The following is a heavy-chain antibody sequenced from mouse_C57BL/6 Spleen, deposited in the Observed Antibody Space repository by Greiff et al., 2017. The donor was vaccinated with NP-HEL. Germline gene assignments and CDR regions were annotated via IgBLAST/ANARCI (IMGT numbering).Heavy chain of an antibody. J-gene: IGHJ2*01. Sequence: EVQLQQSGPELVKPGDSVKISCKASGYSFTGYFMNWVMQSHGKSLEWIGRINPYNGDTFYNQKFKGKATLTVDTSSSTAHMELRSLTSEDSAVYYCARRDYSNPFDYWGQGTTLTVSS. CDR1: GYSFTGYF. CDR2: INPYNGDT. V-gene: IGHV1-20*01. D-gene: IGHD2-5*01. CDR3: ARRDYSNPFDY.